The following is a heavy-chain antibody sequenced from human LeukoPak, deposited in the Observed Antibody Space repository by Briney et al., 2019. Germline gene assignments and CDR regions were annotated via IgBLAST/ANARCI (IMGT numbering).Heavy chain of an antibody. D-gene: IGHD5-24*01. V-gene: IGHV3-66*01. CDR2: IYTGGST. CDR1: GFTVNNYY. Sequence: PGGSLRLSCAASGFTVNNYYMSWVRQAPVRVREWVSVIYTGGSTSYADSVRGRFTIARDNSKNTLYVQMNRLSAEDRALYYCGRGHGNGAQGTRVTVSS. J-gene: IGHJ4*02. CDR3: GRGHGN.